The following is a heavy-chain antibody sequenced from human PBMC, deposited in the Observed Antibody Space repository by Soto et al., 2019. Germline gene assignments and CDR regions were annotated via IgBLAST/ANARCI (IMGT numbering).Heavy chain of an antibody. V-gene: IGHV3-48*01. J-gene: IGHJ6*03. D-gene: IGHD2-2*01. CDR2: ISSSSSTI. CDR1: GFTFSSYS. Sequence: EVQLVESGGGLVQPGGSLRLSCAASGFTFSSYSMNWVRQAPGKGLEWVSYISSSSSTIYYADSVKGRFTISRDNAKNSLYLQMNRLRAEDTAVYYCARDRVVPDAKWDYYYYYRDVWGKGTTVTVSS. CDR3: ARDRVVPDAKWDYYYYYRDV.